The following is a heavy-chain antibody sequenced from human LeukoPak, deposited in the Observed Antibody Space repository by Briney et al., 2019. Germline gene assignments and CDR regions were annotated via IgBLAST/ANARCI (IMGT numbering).Heavy chain of an antibody. CDR1: GFTLSSYA. CDR2: ISGSGGST. Sequence: GGSLRLSCAASGFTLSSYAMSWVRQAPGKGLEWVSAISGSGGSTYYADSVKGRFTISRDNSKNTLYLQMNSLRAEDTAVYYCAKNPIVVVPAAGFYYFDYWGQGTLVTVSS. D-gene: IGHD2-2*01. V-gene: IGHV3-23*01. CDR3: AKNPIVVVPAAGFYYFDY. J-gene: IGHJ4*02.